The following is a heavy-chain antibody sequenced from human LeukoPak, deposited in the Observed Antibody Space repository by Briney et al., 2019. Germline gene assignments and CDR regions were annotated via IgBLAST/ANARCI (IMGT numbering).Heavy chain of an antibody. CDR2: IYYSGST. CDR1: GGSFSSGSYY. Sequence: SETLSLTCTVSGGSFSSGSYYWSWLRQPPGLGLEWSGYIYYSGSTNYNPSLKSRVTISVDTSKNQFSLKLSSVTAADTAVYYCARVGIAVAGTLDYWGQGTLVTVSS. CDR3: ARVGIAVAGTLDY. D-gene: IGHD6-19*01. J-gene: IGHJ4*02. V-gene: IGHV4-61*01.